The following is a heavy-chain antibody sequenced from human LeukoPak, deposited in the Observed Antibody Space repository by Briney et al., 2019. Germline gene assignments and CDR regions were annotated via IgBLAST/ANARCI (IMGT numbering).Heavy chain of an antibody. CDR2: INPSGGST. J-gene: IGHJ4*02. D-gene: IGHD1-1*01. Sequence: GASVKVSCKASGYTFTSYQMHWVRQAPGQGLGWMGIINPSGGSTSYAQELQGRVTMTRDTSTSTVYMELSSLRSEDTAVYYCARDINWNGLDWGQGTLVTVSS. CDR3: ARDINWNGLD. V-gene: IGHV1-46*04. CDR1: GYTFTSYQ.